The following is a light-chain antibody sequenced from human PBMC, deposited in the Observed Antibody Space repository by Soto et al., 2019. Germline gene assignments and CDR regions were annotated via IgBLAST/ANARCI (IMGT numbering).Light chain of an antibody. Sequence: GDRVTITCRASQSVNNWLAGYQQKPGKAPKLLIYKASRLQSGVPSRFSGSGSGTEFTLTISSLQPDDFATYYCHHYNSYPWTFGQGAKVEIK. CDR3: HHYNSYPWT. CDR2: KAS. CDR1: QSVNNW. V-gene: IGKV1-5*03. J-gene: IGKJ1*01.